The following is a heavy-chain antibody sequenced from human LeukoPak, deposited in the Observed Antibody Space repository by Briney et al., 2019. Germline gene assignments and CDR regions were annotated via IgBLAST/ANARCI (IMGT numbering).Heavy chain of an antibody. CDR1: GFTFSSYA. CDR3: ARDQGGSGNNFGY. V-gene: IGHV3-64*01. D-gene: IGHD3-10*01. J-gene: IGHJ4*02. CDR2: ISSNGGST. Sequence: PGGSLRLSCAASGFTFSSYAMHWVRQPPGKGLEYVSAISSNGGSTYYANSVKGRFTISRDNSKNTLYLQMGSLRAEDMAVYYCARDQGGSGNNFGYWGQGTLVTVSS.